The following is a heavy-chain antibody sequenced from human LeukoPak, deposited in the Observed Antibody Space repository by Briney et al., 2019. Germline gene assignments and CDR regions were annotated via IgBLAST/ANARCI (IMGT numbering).Heavy chain of an antibody. CDR2: IYYSGST. CDR3: ARGRYCSADICSGGDAFDI. J-gene: IGHJ3*02. V-gene: IGHV4-59*11. CDR1: GGSISSHF. D-gene: IGHD2-15*01. Sequence: SETLSLTCTVSGGSISSHFWSWIRQPPGKGLEWIGYIYYSGSTNYNPSLESRVTISVDTSKNQFSLKLSSVTAADTAVYYCARGRYCSADICSGGDAFDIWGQGTMVSVSS.